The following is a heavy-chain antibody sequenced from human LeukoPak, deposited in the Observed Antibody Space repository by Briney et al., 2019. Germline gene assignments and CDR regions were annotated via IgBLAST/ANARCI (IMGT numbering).Heavy chain of an antibody. CDR2: INPNSGGT. CDR1: GYTFTGYY. Sequence: GASVKVSCKASGYTFTGYYMHWVRQAPGQGLEWMGWINPNSGGTNYAQKFQGRVTMTRDTSISTAYMELSRLRSDDTAVYYCARSGRTYYYGSGSYNHFDYWGQGTLVTVSS. D-gene: IGHD3-10*01. CDR3: ARSGRTYYYGSGSYNHFDY. V-gene: IGHV1-2*02. J-gene: IGHJ4*02.